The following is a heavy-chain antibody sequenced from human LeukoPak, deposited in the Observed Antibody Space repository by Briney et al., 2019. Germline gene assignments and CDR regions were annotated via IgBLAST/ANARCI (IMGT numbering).Heavy chain of an antibody. CDR2: ISSSNSYI. D-gene: IGHD2-21*02. J-gene: IGHJ4*02. Sequence: PGGSLRLSCAASGFTFSIYTMNWVRQAPGKGLEWVSSISSSNSYIYYADSVKGRFTISRDNAKNSLYLQMNTLRAEDTAVYYCARDLPFGGGDLGDYWGQGTLVTVSS. V-gene: IGHV3-21*01. CDR1: GFTFSIYT. CDR3: ARDLPFGGGDLGDY.